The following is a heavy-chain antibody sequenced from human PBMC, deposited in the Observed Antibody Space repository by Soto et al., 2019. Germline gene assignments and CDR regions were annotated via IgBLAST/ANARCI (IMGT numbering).Heavy chain of an antibody. D-gene: IGHD1-26*01. J-gene: IGHJ6*02. CDR3: AKLSAVGATSPLDV. CDR2: LSDSGGGT. Sequence: GSLRLSCAASGFTFSNYAMSWVRQAPGKGLEWVSTLSDSGGGTYYAESVKGRFTISRDNSKNTLFLQLNSLRAEDTALYYCAKLSAVGATSPLDVWGQGTTVTVSS. CDR1: GFTFSNYA. V-gene: IGHV3-23*01.